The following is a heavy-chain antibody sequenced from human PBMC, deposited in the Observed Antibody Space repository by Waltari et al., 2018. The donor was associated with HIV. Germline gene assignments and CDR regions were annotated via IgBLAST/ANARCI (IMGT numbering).Heavy chain of an antibody. CDR2: ISGSGGST. J-gene: IGHJ6*02. D-gene: IGHD6-13*01. CDR3: VKEHQYSHSWYSYYGMDV. CDR1: VFPFSNYG. Sequence: EVQVLESGGALLQPGGSLRLSCAASVFPFSNYGMGWVGQAPGRGVGWGSTISGSGGSTYDADSVKGRFTVSRDNSKNTLYLQMNSLRAEDTAVYFCVKEHQYSHSWYSYYGMDVWGQGTTVTVSS. V-gene: IGHV3-23*01.